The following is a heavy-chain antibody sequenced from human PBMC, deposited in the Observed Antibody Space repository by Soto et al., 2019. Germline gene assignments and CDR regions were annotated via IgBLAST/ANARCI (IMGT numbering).Heavy chain of an antibody. CDR2: IYYSGST. J-gene: IGHJ4*02. CDR1: GGSISSGDYY. D-gene: IGHD3-10*01. V-gene: IGHV4-30-4*01. Sequence: SETLSLTCTVSGGSISSGDYYWSWIRQPPGKGLEWIGYIYYSGSTYYNPSLKSRVTISVDTSKNQFSLKLSSVTAAGTAGYYCARESVRGLSANDYWGQGTLVTVS. CDR3: ARESVRGLSANDY.